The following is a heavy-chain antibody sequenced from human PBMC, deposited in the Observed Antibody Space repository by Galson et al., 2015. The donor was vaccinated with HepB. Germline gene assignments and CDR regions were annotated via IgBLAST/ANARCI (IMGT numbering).Heavy chain of an antibody. Sequence: SLRLSCAASGFSVKRNNMNWVRQAPGRGLEWVSIIYSDGSTEYADSVKGRFTISRDTSNNTLHLQVNSPRADDSAVYYCARRDGSSGAFDIWGQGTMVTVSS. CDR1: GFSVKRNN. CDR3: ARRDGSSGAFDI. D-gene: IGHD3-10*01. J-gene: IGHJ3*02. V-gene: IGHV3-53*01. CDR2: IYSDGST.